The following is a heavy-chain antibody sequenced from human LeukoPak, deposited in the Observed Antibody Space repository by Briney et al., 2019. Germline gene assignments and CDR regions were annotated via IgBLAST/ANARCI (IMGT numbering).Heavy chain of an antibody. CDR2: IYGNGGRI. CDR3: AKDRLPDGRWSLDY. Sequence: GGSLRLSCAASRFPFSTYAMNWVRQAPGKGLEWVSGIYGNGGRIQYADSVKGRFTISRDNSKNTLYLQMNSLRAEDTALYYCAKDRLPDGRWSLDYWGQGTLVTVSS. V-gene: IGHV3-23*01. J-gene: IGHJ4*02. CDR1: RFPFSTYA. D-gene: IGHD6-13*01.